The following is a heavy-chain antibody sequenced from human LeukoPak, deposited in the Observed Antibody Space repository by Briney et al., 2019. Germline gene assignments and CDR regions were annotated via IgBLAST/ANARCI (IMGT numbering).Heavy chain of an antibody. CDR3: AKCSLSGYLFAAFDI. CDR1: GFTFSSYG. Sequence: GGSLRLSCAASGFTFSSYGMHWVRQAPGKGLEWVAVVSYDGTNKYYTDSVKGRFTISRDNSKNTLYLQINSLRAEDAAVYYCAKCSLSGYLFAAFDIWRQGTMVSVSS. J-gene: IGHJ3*02. CDR2: VSYDGTNK. V-gene: IGHV3-30*18. D-gene: IGHD3-3*01.